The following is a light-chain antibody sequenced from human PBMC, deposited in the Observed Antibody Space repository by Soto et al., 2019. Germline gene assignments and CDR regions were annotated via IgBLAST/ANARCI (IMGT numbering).Light chain of an antibody. CDR2: GAS. Sequence: EIVMTQSPATLSVSPGERGTLSCRASQSVSSNFAWYQRKPGQAPRLLIYGASTRATGIPARFSGSGSGTEFTLTISNLQSEDFSVYYCQQYKNWPLTFGGGTKVEIK. CDR1: QSVSSN. CDR3: QQYKNWPLT. J-gene: IGKJ4*01. V-gene: IGKV3-15*01.